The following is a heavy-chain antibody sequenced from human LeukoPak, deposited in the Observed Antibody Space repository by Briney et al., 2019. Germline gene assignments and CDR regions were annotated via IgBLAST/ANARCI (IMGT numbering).Heavy chain of an antibody. J-gene: IGHJ4*02. CDR3: ARVHRGYSYGRLDY. D-gene: IGHD5-18*01. CDR1: GFTFSSYI. CDR2: ISSSTTYI. Sequence: GGSLRLSCAASGFTFSSYILNWVRQAPGKGLEWVSSISSSTTYIYYADSVKGRFTISRDNAKNSLYLQMNSLRAEDTAVYYCARVHRGYSYGRLDYWGQGTLVTVSS. V-gene: IGHV3-21*01.